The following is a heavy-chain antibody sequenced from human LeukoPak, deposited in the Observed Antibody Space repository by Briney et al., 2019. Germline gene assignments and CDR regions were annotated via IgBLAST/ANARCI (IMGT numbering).Heavy chain of an antibody. J-gene: IGHJ5*02. CDR3: ARTPTTYYYDSSGQP. V-gene: IGHV3-7*01. CDR1: GFTFSSYW. Sequence: GGSLRLSCAASGFTFSSYWMSWVRQAPGKGLEWVANIKQDGSEKYYVDSVKGRFTISRDNAKNSLYLQMNSLRAEDTAVYYCARTPTTYYYDSSGQPWGQGTLVTVSS. D-gene: IGHD3-22*01. CDR2: IKQDGSEK.